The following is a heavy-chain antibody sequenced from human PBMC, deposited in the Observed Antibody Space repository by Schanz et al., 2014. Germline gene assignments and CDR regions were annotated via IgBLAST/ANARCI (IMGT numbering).Heavy chain of an antibody. CDR3: ASGYSGYSHFDY. J-gene: IGHJ4*02. D-gene: IGHD5-12*01. Sequence: QVQLVQSGSELKKPGASVKVSCKASGYTFAMYDMNWVRQAPGQGLEWMGWINTNTADPTYAQGFTGRVVSTLDASLTTAYLEISSLNAEDTGVYYCASGYSGYSHFDYWGQGALVTVSS. CDR2: INTNTADP. CDR1: GYTFAMYD. V-gene: IGHV7-4-1*02.